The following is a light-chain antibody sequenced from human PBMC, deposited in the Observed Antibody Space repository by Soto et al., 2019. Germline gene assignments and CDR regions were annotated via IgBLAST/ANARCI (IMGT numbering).Light chain of an antibody. CDR3: QQRSHWPPVT. CDR1: QSVSSY. Sequence: EIVLTQSPATLSLSPGERATLSCSASQSVSSYLAWYQQKPGQAPRLLIYDASNRATGIPARLSGSGSGTDFTLTISSLEPEDFAIYYCQQRSHWPPVTFGGGTKVQIK. V-gene: IGKV3-11*01. J-gene: IGKJ4*01. CDR2: DAS.